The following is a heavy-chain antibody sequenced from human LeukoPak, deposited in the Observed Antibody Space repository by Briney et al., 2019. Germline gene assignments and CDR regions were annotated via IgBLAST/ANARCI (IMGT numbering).Heavy chain of an antibody. Sequence: GGSLRLSCAASGFTFDDYAMHWVRQAPGRGLEWVSGISWNSGSIGYADSVKGRFTISRDNAKNSLYLQMNSLRAEDTALYYCAKDMNPRYYDILTGYYDAFDIWGQGTMVTVSS. V-gene: IGHV3-9*01. CDR3: AKDMNPRYYDILTGYYDAFDI. CDR1: GFTFDDYA. D-gene: IGHD3-9*01. J-gene: IGHJ3*02. CDR2: ISWNSGSI.